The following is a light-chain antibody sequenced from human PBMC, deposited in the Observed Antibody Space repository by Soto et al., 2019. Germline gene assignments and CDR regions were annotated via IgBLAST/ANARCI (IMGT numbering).Light chain of an antibody. CDR2: GAS. J-gene: IGKJ1*01. Sequence: EIVMTQSPATLSVSPGERATLSCRASQSVSSNLAWYQQKPGQAPRLLIYGASTRATGIPARFSGSGSGTEFTLTISSLQSEDFAVYYCQQYNNWPRTFGQGTKVEMK. CDR1: QSVSSN. CDR3: QQYNNWPRT. V-gene: IGKV3-15*01.